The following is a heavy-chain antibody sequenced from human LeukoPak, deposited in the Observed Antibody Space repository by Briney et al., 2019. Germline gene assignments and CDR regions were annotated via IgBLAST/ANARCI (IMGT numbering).Heavy chain of an antibody. V-gene: IGHV5-51*01. CDR1: GYSFTSYW. Sequence: GESLQISCQGSGYSFTSYWIGWVRQMPGKGLEWMGIIYPGDSDTRYSPSFQGQVTISADKSISTAYLQWSSLKASDTAVYYCARETAIPRNWFDPWGQGTLVTVSS. J-gene: IGHJ5*02. CDR2: IYPGDSDT. CDR3: ARETAIPRNWFDP. D-gene: IGHD2-21*02.